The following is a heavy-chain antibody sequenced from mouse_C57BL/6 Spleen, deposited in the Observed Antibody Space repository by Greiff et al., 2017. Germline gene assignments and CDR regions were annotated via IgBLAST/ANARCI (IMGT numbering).Heavy chain of an antibody. CDR1: GFTFSSYG. D-gene: IGHD1-1*01. J-gene: IGHJ1*03. V-gene: IGHV5-6*01. Sequence: EVQRVESGGDLVKPGGSLKLSCAASGFTFSSYGMSWVRQTPDKRLEWVATISSGGSYTYYPDSVKGRFTISRDNAKNPLYLQMSSLKSEDTAMYYCARQNYSVSSYGYFDVWGTGTTVTVSS. CDR3: ARQNYSVSSYGYFDV. CDR2: ISSGGSYT.